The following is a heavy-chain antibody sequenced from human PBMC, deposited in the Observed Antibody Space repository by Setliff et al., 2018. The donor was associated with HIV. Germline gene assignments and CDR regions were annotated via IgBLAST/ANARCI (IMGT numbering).Heavy chain of an antibody. D-gene: IGHD3-10*01. CDR3: VRQGLTMNRGVPAPILYYFDY. J-gene: IGHJ4*02. CDR2: MYYRGTT. CDR1: GASIISSSYY. V-gene: IGHV4-39*01. Sequence: PSETLSLTCTVSGASIISSSYYWGWIRQPPGKGLEWIGTMYYRGTTYNNPSLKSRVTFSADTSKNQFSLNLNSVTATDTAVYYCVRQGLTMNRGVPAPILYYFDYWGQGILVTVSS.